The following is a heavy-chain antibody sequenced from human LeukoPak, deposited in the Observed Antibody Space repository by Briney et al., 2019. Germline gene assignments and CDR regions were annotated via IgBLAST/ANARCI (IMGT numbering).Heavy chain of an antibody. CDR2: IKQDGSEK. CDR3: TAGSCGGDCYSDY. Sequence: GGSLRLSCAASGFTFSSYWMSWVRQAPGKGLEGVANIKQDGSEKDYVDSVKGRFTISRDNAKNSLYLQMNSLRAEDTAVYYCTAGSCGGDCYSDYWGQGTLVTVSS. V-gene: IGHV3-7*03. D-gene: IGHD2-21*02. J-gene: IGHJ4*02. CDR1: GFTFSSYW.